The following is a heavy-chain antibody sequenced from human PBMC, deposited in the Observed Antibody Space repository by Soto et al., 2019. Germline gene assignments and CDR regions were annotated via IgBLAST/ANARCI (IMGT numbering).Heavy chain of an antibody. CDR1: GFTFSGSA. CDR2: IRSKANSYAT. V-gene: IGHV3-73*01. J-gene: IGHJ6*03. D-gene: IGHD3-3*01. Sequence: EVQLVESGGGLVQPGGSLKLSCAASGFTFSGSAMHWVRQASGKGLEWVGRIRSKANSYATAYAASVKGRFTISRDDAKNTADLRMNSLKTEDTAVYYCTRPYYGFWRGYYPNYYYYYMDVWGKGTTVTVSS. CDR3: TRPYYGFWRGYYPNYYYYYMDV.